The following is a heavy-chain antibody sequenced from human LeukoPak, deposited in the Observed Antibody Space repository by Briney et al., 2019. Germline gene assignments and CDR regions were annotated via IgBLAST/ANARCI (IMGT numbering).Heavy chain of an antibody. J-gene: IGHJ4*02. CDR1: GGSISSYY. CDR3: ARGRREYCSGGSCYTDWPFDY. D-gene: IGHD2-15*01. CDR2: IYYSGST. Sequence: SETLSLTCTVSGGSISSYYWSWLRPPPGKGLEWFGYIYYSGSTNYNPSLKSRVTISVDTSKNQFSLTLISVAAAGTAVDYCARGRREYCSGGSCYTDWPFDYWGQGTLVTVSS. V-gene: IGHV4-59*01.